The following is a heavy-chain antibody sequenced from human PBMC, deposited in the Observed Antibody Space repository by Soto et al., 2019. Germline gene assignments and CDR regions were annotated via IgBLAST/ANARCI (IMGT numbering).Heavy chain of an antibody. CDR1: GYNFTSYG. V-gene: IGHV1-18*01. CDR2: ISAYNGNT. CDR3: ARGFDYAPFDP. J-gene: IGHJ5*02. Sequence: APVKVSYKASGYNFTSYGITWVRQAPGQGLEWMGWISAYNGNTNYAQKLQGRVTMTTDTSTSTAYMELRSLRSDDTAVYYCARGFDYAPFDPWGQGTLVTVSS. D-gene: IGHD3-16*01.